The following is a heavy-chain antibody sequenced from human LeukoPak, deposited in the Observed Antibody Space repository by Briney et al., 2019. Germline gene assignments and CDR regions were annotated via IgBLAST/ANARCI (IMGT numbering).Heavy chain of an antibody. CDR2: IYTSGST. V-gene: IGHV4-4*07. Sequence: PSETLSLTCTVSGGSLSSYYWSWIRQPAGKGLEWIGRIYTSGSTNYNPSLKSQVTMSVDTSKNQFSLKLSSVTAADTAVYYCARNRWFGELSPFDYWGQGTLVTVSS. D-gene: IGHD3-10*01. CDR1: GGSLSSYY. CDR3: ARNRWFGELSPFDY. J-gene: IGHJ4*02.